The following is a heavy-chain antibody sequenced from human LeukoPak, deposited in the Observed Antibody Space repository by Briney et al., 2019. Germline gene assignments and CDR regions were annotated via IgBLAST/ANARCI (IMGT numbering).Heavy chain of an antibody. V-gene: IGHV4-39*07. CDR2: IYYSGST. CDR1: GGSISSSSYY. CDR3: ADGYSYGYY. J-gene: IGHJ4*02. Sequence: SETLSLTCTVSGGSISSSSYYWGWIRQPPGKGLEWIGSIYYSGSTYYNPSLKSRVTISVDTSKNQFSLKLSSVTAADTAVYYCADGYSYGYYWGQGTLVTVSS. D-gene: IGHD5-18*01.